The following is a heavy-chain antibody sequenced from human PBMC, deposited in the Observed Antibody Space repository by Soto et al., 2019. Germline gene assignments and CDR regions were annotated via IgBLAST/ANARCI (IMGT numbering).Heavy chain of an antibody. D-gene: IGHD6-13*01. J-gene: IGHJ4*02. CDR3: AGGGVYARGPLAF. CDR2: ISSSSDYI. V-gene: IGHV3-21*06. CDR1: GFTFTSYT. Sequence: PGGSLRLSCAASGFTFTSYTMNWVRQAPGKGLEWVSSISSSSDYIYYADSMKGRVTISRDNAKNSLFLDMNSLTGEDTAVYYCAGGGVYARGPLAFGGQGTLAPV.